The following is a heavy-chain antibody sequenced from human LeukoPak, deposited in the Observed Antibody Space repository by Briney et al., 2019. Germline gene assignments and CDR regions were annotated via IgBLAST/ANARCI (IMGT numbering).Heavy chain of an antibody. D-gene: IGHD6-19*01. CDR1: GFTFSYHW. J-gene: IGHJ4*02. Sequence: GGSLRLSCAASGFTFSYHWMTWVRQAPGKGLEWVANIKNDGTVKNYVDSVKGRFTISRDNAKNSLYLQMNSLRAEDTAVYYCARWSIAVAGNPFDYWGQGTLVTVSS. CDR3: ARWSIAVAGNPFDY. CDR2: IKNDGTVK. V-gene: IGHV3-7*01.